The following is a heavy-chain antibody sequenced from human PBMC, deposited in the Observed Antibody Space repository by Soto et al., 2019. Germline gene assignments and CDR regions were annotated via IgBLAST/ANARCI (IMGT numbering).Heavy chain of an antibody. D-gene: IGHD5-18*01. CDR1: GFTFDSFA. Sequence: DVELVESGGGLVQPGRSLRLSCAASGFTFDSFAMQWIRQVPGKGLEWVSSISWNSATIAYAASVKGRFTISRDNANNVVYLQMNSLRAEDTAFYYCAKGDTRDSLGQGTLVTVAS. J-gene: IGHJ4*02. CDR3: AKGDTRDS. V-gene: IGHV3-9*01. CDR2: ISWNSATI.